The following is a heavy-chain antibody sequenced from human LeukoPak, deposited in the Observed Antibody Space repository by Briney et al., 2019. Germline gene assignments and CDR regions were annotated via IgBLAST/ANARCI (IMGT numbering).Heavy chain of an antibody. J-gene: IGHJ4*02. CDR2: INPDSGGT. Sequence: ASVKVSCKASGYTFTGYYMHWVRQAPGRGLEWMGWINPDSGGTNYAQKFQGRVTMTRDTSISTAYMELSRLRSDGTAVYYCARDLRQMFDYFDYWGQGTLVTVSS. CDR1: GYTFTGYY. V-gene: IGHV1-2*02. CDR3: ARDLRQMFDYFDY. D-gene: IGHD3-10*02.